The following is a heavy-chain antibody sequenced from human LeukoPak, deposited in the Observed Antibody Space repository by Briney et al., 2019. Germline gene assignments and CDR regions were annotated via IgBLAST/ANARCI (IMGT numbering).Heavy chain of an antibody. Sequence: GASVKVSCKASGYTFTGYYMHWVRQAPGQGLEWMGRINPNSGGTNYAQKFQGRVTMTRDTPISTAYMELSRLRSDDTAVYYCARGPRLDSSGWYYGAFDIWGQGTMVTVSS. J-gene: IGHJ3*02. V-gene: IGHV1-2*06. D-gene: IGHD6-19*01. CDR3: ARGPRLDSSGWYYGAFDI. CDR2: INPNSGGT. CDR1: GYTFTGYY.